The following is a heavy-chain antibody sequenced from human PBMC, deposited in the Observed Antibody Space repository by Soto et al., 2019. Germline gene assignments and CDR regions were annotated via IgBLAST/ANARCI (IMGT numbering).Heavy chain of an antibody. CDR2: IQWDASEK. CDR1: GFTFGSYW. J-gene: IGHJ4*01. D-gene: IGHD3-10*01. Sequence: GGSLRLSCAASGFTFGSYWMSWVRPAPGKGPEWLATIQWDASEKKYVDSVKGRLTPPRDKAKNALYLQMDSLRAEDTAVYYCARGSGYGSSASVNHYLDYWGQGTLVTVSS. V-gene: IGHV3-7*01. CDR3: ARGSGYGSSASVNHYLDY.